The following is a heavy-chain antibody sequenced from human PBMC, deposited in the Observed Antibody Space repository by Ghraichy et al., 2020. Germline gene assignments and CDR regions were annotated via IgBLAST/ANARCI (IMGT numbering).Heavy chain of an antibody. CDR2: IFHSGSA. Sequence: SETLSLTCAVSGASISDGNWWSWVRQPPGKGLEWIGAIFHSGSANYNPSLKSRATVSVDKATNQFSLKLTSVTAADTAVYYCTRDRGWGWRDCWGQGTLVTVSS. CDR1: GASISDGNW. CDR3: TRDRGWGWRDC. D-gene: IGHD7-27*01. J-gene: IGHJ4*02. V-gene: IGHV4-4*02.